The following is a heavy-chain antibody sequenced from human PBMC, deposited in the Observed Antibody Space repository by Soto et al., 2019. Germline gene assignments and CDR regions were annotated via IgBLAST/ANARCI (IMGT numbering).Heavy chain of an antibody. J-gene: IGHJ6*02. CDR1: GITFRSRA. CDR3: ARDYGSGSYVYYYYGMDV. Sequence: GGSLRLSCVVSGITFRSRAMSWVRQAQGEGLEWVSVTTDTDGDRKYADSVRGRFTISRDNSNNTLYLQMNSLRAEDTAVYYCARDYGSGSYVYYYYGMDVWGQGTTVTVSS. CDR2: TTDTDGDR. D-gene: IGHD3-10*01. V-gene: IGHV3-23*01.